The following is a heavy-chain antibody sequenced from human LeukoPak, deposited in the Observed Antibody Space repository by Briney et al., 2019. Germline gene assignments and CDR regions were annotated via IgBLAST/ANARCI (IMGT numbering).Heavy chain of an antibody. V-gene: IGHV3-23*01. J-gene: IGHJ6*02. Sequence: PGGSLRLSCAASGFTFSSYAMSWVRPAPGKGLEWVSAISGSGGSTYYADSVKGRFTISRDNSKNTLYLQMNSLRAEDTAVYYCAKFLWPPYYYYGMDVWGQGTTVTVSS. CDR1: GFTFSSYA. CDR2: ISGSGGST. CDR3: AKFLWPPYYYYGMDV. D-gene: IGHD2/OR15-2a*01.